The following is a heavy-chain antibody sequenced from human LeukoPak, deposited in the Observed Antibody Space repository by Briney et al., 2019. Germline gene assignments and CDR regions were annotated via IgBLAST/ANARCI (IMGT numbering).Heavy chain of an antibody. CDR3: ARHRTIAAAETYYYYGMDV. V-gene: IGHV5-51*01. Sequence: GESLKISCKGSGYSFTSYWIGWVRQMPGKGLEWMGIIYPGDSDTRYSPSFQGQVTISADKSISTAYLQWSSLKASDTAMYYSARHRTIAAAETYYYYGMDVWGQGTTVTVSS. CDR1: GYSFTSYW. CDR2: IYPGDSDT. D-gene: IGHD6-13*01. J-gene: IGHJ6*02.